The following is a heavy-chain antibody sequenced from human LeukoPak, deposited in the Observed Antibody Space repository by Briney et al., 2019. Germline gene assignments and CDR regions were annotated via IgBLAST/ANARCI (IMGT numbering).Heavy chain of an antibody. J-gene: IGHJ6*02. CDR1: GGSFSGYY. CDR3: ARAPPAYYYYGMDV. V-gene: IGHV4-34*01. CDR2: INHSGST. Sequence: SETLSLTCAVYGGSFSGYYWSWIRQPPGKGLEWIGEINHSGSTNYNPSLKSRVTISVDTSKNQFSPKLSSVTAADTAVYYCARAPPAYYYYGMDVWGQGTTVTVSS.